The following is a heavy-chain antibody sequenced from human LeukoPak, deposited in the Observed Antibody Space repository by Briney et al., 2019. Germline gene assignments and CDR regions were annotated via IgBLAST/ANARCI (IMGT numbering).Heavy chain of an antibody. CDR2: IYYSGST. D-gene: IGHD3-22*01. J-gene: IGHJ1*01. CDR3: ARDYYDGLDFQH. V-gene: IGHV4-59*01. CDR1: GGSISSYY. Sequence: SETLSLTCTVSGGSISSYYWSWIRQPPGKGLEWIGYIYYSGSTNYNPSLKSRVTISVDTSKNQFSLKLSSVTAADTAVYYCARDYYDGLDFQHGGQGTLVTVSS.